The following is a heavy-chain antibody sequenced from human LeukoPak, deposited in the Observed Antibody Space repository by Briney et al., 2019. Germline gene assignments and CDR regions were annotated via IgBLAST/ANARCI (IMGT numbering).Heavy chain of an antibody. CDR1: GGSFSGYY. V-gene: IGHV4-34*01. D-gene: IGHD6-13*01. CDR3: ARGGIAAAGTWYYYYGMDV. CDR2: INHSGST. Sequence: SETLSLTCAVYGGSFSGYYWSWIRQPPGKGLEWIGEINHSGSTNYNPSLKSRVTISLNTSKNQFSLKLSSVTAADTAVYYRARGGIAAAGTWYYYYGMDVWGQGTTVTVSS. J-gene: IGHJ6*02.